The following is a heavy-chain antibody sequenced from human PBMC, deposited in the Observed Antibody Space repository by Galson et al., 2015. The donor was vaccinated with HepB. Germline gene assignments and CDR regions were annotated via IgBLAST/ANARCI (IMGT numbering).Heavy chain of an antibody. J-gene: IGHJ2*01. CDR2: IGTAGDP. CDR3: ARATSTGTYWYFDL. CDR1: GFTFSSYD. V-gene: IGHV3-13*05. Sequence: SLRLSCAASGFTFSSYDMHWVRQATGKGLEWVSAIGTAGDPYYPGSVKGRFTISRENAKNSLYLQMSSLRAGDTAVYYCARATSTGTYWYFDLWGRGTLVTVSS. D-gene: IGHD5-12*01.